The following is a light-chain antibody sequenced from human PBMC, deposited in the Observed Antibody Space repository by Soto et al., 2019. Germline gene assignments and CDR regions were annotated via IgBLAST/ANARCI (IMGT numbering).Light chain of an antibody. Sequence: QSALTQPASVSWSPGQSIAISCTGTSSDVGSYNLVSWYQQHPGKAPKLMIFEVNKWPSGVSNRFSGSKSGNTASLTISGLQAEDEADYYCCSYAGSSAPYVFGTGTKVTVL. CDR1: SSDVGSYNL. CDR2: EVN. CDR3: CSYAGSSAPYV. V-gene: IGLV2-23*02. J-gene: IGLJ1*01.